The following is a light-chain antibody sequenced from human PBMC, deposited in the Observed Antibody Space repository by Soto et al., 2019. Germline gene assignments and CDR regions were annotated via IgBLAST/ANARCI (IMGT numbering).Light chain of an antibody. V-gene: IGKV3-20*01. CDR1: QSVSSY. J-gene: IGKJ3*01. CDR3: QQYGSSPPVT. CDR2: GAS. Sequence: EIVLTQSPATLSLSPGERATLSCRASQSVSSYLAWYQQKPGQAPRLLIYGASTRATGIPARFSGSGSGTEFTLTISSLEPEDFAVYYCQQYGSSPPVTFGPGTKVDIK.